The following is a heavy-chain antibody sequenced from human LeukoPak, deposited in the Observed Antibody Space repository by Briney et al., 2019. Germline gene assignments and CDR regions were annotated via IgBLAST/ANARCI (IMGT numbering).Heavy chain of an antibody. CDR1: GFTFSSYG. Sequence: GGSLRLSCTASGFTFSSYGMHWVRQAPGKGLVWVSRIISDGTSTTYADSVKGRFTMSRDNAKNTLYLEMNSLRADDTAVYYCARDARYNIDVWGRGTTVTVAS. CDR2: IISDGTST. V-gene: IGHV3-74*01. CDR3: ARDARYNIDV. D-gene: IGHD3-9*01. J-gene: IGHJ6*02.